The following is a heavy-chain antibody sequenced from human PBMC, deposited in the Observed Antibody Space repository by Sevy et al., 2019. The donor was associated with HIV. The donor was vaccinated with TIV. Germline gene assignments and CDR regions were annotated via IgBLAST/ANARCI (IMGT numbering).Heavy chain of an antibody. Sequence: GGSRRLSCAASGFTFSSYSMNWVRQAPGKGLEWVSSISSSSSYIYYADSVKGRFTISRDNAKNSLYLQMSSLRAEDTAVYHCVRGGLRFGEWEPLDYWGLGTLVTVSS. V-gene: IGHV3-21*06. CDR3: VRGGLRFGEWEPLDY. CDR1: GFTFSSYS. CDR2: ISSSSSYI. J-gene: IGHJ4*02. D-gene: IGHD3-10*01.